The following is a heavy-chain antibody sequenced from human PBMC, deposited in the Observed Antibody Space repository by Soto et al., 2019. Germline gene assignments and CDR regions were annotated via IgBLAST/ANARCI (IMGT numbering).Heavy chain of an antibody. CDR1: GFTFSSYS. V-gene: IGHV3-48*02. CDR3: ARDEYSSSWYRTAWFTNNYYYGMDV. CDR2: ISSSSSTI. D-gene: IGHD6-13*01. J-gene: IGHJ6*02. Sequence: GGSLRLSCAASGFTFSSYSMNWVRQAPGKGLEWVSYISSSSSTIYYADSVKGRFTISRDNAKNSLCLQMNSLRDEDTAVYYCARDEYSSSWYRTAWFTNNYYYGMDVWGQGTTVTVSS.